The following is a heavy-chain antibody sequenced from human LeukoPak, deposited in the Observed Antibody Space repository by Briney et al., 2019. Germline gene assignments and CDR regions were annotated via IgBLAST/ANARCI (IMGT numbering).Heavy chain of an antibody. CDR3: ARYGRSWVRGMDV. Sequence: GESLKISCKGSGYSFTSYWIGWVRQMPGKGLEWMGIIYPGNSDTRYSPSFQGQVTISADKSISTAYLQWSSLKASDTAMYYCARYGRSWVRGMDVWGQGTTVTVSS. D-gene: IGHD6-13*01. CDR1: GYSFTSYW. J-gene: IGHJ6*02. V-gene: IGHV5-51*01. CDR2: IYPGNSDT.